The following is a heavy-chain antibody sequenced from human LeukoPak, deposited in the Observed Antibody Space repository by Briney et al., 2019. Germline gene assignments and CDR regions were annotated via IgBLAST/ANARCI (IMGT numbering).Heavy chain of an antibody. CDR1: GGSISSYY. CDR3: ARHGPDYDILTGYYRPDYYFDY. V-gene: IGHV4-4*09. J-gene: IGHJ4*02. Sequence: SETLSLTCTVSGGSISSYYWSWIRQPPGKGLEWIGYICTSGSTNYNPSLKSRVTISVDTSKNQFSLKLSSVTAADTAVYYCARHGPDYDILTGYYRPDYYFDYWGQGTLVTVSS. D-gene: IGHD3-9*01. CDR2: ICTSGST.